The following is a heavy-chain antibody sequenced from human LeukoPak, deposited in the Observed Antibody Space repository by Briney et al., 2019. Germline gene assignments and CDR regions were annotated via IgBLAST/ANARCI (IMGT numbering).Heavy chain of an antibody. CDR2: XXXXGST. CDR1: GGSFSGYY. CDR3: ARVFSVVVPAAILDYGMDV. D-gene: IGHD2-2*02. J-gene: IGHJ6*02. V-gene: IGHV4-34*01. Sequence: SETLSLTCAVYGGSFSGYYWSWIRQPPGKGLXXXXXXXXXGSTNYNPSLKSRVTISVDTSKNQFSLKLSSVTAADTAVYYCARVFSVVVPAAILDYGMDVWGQGTTVTVSS.